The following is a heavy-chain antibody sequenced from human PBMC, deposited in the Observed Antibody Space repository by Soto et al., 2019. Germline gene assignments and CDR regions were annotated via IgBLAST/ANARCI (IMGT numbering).Heavy chain of an antibody. J-gene: IGHJ4*02. V-gene: IGHV1-69*06. CDR1: GGTFSSYA. D-gene: IGHD3-22*01. Sequence: GASVKVSCKASGGTFSSYAISWVRQAPGQGLEWMGGIIPIFGTANYAQKFQGRVTITADKSTSTAYMELSSLRSEDTAVYYCATTNYYDSSGYYSSGGGVLVFDYWGQGTLVTVSS. CDR2: IIPIFGTA. CDR3: ATTNYYDSSGYYSSGGGVLVFDY.